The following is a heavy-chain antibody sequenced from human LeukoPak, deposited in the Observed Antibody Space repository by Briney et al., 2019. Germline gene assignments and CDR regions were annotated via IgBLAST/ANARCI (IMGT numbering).Heavy chain of an antibody. V-gene: IGHV5-51*01. CDR3: ARSQGSWLRCSHFDY. CDR2: INPGDSDT. D-gene: IGHD5-12*01. J-gene: IGHJ4*02. CDR1: GYRFTSYW. Sequence: KAGESLKISCQGSGYRFTSYWIGWVRQVPGKGLEWMGIINPGDSDTRYSPSFQGQVTISADQSISTAYLQWSSLKASDTAMYYCARSQGSWLRCSHFDYWGQGTLVTVSS.